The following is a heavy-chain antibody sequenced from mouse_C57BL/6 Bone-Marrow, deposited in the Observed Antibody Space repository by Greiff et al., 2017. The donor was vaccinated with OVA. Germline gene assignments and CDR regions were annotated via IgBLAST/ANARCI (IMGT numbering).Heavy chain of an antibody. CDR3: ARNPSRGGFAY. CDR2: ISSGGSYT. Sequence: EVKLMESGGDLVKPGGSLKLSCAASGFTFSSYGMSWVRQTPDKRLEWVATISSGGSYTYYPDSVKGRFTISRDNAKNTLYLQMSSLKSEDTAMYYCARNPSRGGFAYWGQGSLVTVSA. J-gene: IGHJ3*01. CDR1: GFTFSSYG. V-gene: IGHV5-6*01.